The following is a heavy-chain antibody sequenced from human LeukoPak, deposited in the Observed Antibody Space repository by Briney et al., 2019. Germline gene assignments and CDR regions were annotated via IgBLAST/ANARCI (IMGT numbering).Heavy chain of an antibody. Sequence: SETLSLTCTVSGGSISSGDYYWSWIRQPPGKGLEWIGYVYYSGSTYYNPSLKSRVTISVDTSKNQFSLKLSSVTAADTAVYYCARVRLLWFGELLYPGWFDPWGQGTLVTVSS. CDR3: ARVRLLWFGELLYPGWFDP. CDR2: VYYSGST. J-gene: IGHJ5*02. CDR1: GGSISSGDYY. V-gene: IGHV4-30-4*02. D-gene: IGHD3-10*01.